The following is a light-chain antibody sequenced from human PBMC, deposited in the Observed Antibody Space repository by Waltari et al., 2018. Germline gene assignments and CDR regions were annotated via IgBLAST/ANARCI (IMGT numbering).Light chain of an antibody. CDR1: NLRTKN. CDR3: QVWDSSVV. J-gene: IGLJ2*01. CDR2: RDS. Sequence: SYELTQPLSVSVALGQTARITCGGNNLRTKNLHWYQQKPGQAPVLVIYRDSNRPSGIPERFSGSNSGNTAILTISRAQAGDEADYYCQVWDSSVVFGGGTKLTVL. V-gene: IGLV3-9*01.